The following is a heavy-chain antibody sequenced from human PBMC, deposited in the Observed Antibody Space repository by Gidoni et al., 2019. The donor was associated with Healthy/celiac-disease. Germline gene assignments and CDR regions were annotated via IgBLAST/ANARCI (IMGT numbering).Heavy chain of an antibody. V-gene: IGHV3-66*01. CDR1: GFTVSSNY. CDR3: ARDASIAAHPRDY. CDR2: IYSGGST. D-gene: IGHD6-6*01. J-gene: IGHJ4*02. Sequence: EVQLVESGGGLVQPGGSLRLSCAASGFTVSSNYMSWVRQAPGKGLEWVSVIYSGGSTYYADSVKGRFTISRDNSKNTLYLQMNSLRAEDTAVYYCARDASIAAHPRDYWGQGTLVTVSS.